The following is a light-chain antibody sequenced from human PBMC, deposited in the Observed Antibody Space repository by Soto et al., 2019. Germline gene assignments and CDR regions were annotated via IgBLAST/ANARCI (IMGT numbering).Light chain of an antibody. CDR3: QQYNSYSPLT. Sequence: IQMTQSPSALPASVGDRVTITCRASQGISTYLNCYQQKPGKAPNLLIYKASRLETGVPSRFSGSGSGTEFTLTISFLQPDDFATYYCQQYNSYSPLTFGGGTKVDIK. CDR1: QGISTY. V-gene: IGKV1-5*03. CDR2: KAS. J-gene: IGKJ4*01.